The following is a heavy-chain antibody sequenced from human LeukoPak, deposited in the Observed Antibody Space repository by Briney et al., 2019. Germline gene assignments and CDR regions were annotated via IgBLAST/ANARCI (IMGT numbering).Heavy chain of an antibody. CDR3: ARGLTIFGAVNDAFDI. Sequence: GGSLRLSCAASVFTYSSYWMRWVRQAPGKGLVWVGHINSDGSSTTYADSVKGRFTISRDNAKNTLYLQMNSLRAEDTAVYYCARGLTIFGAVNDAFDIWGQGTMVTVSS. D-gene: IGHD3-3*01. CDR1: VFTYSSYW. V-gene: IGHV3-74*01. J-gene: IGHJ3*02. CDR2: INSDGSST.